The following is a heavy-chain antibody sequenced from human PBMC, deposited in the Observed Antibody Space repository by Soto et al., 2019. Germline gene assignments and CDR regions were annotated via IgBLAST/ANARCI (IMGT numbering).Heavy chain of an antibody. CDR1: DGSMSRYY. CDR3: ARDLTISSTDGPLDP. CDR2: IHYTGST. D-gene: IGHD1-1*01. V-gene: IGHV4-59*01. J-gene: IGHJ5*02. Sequence: LSLTCTVSDGSMSRYYWTWIRPPPGKVLEWIGNIHYTGSTNYNPSLKSRVTILLGTSTSQFSLKVSSVTAADTAVYYCARDLTISSTDGPLDPWGHGTLVTVSS.